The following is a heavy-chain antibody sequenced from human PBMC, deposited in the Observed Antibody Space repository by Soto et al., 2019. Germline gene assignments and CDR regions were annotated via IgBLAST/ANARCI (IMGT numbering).Heavy chain of an antibody. D-gene: IGHD2-15*01. CDR1: GGSISSGGYS. Sequence: QLQLQESGSGLVKPSQTLSLTCAVSGGSISSGGYSWSWIRQPPGKGLEWIGYIYHSGSTNYNPPLXGXVXIXXVRAKNQFSLKLSSVTAADTAVYYCARGQVVAAQHWGQGTLVTVSS. CDR2: IYHSGST. V-gene: IGHV4-30-2*01. CDR3: ARGQVVAAQH. J-gene: IGHJ4*02.